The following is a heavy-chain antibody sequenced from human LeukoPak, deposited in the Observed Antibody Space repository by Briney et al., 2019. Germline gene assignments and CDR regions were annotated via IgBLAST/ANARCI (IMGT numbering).Heavy chain of an antibody. Sequence: PGGSLRLSCAASGFIFISYSMNWVRQAPGKGVEWVSSISSSDYIYHSDSVKGRSTISRDNPKKSLYLQMHSLRAEDTAVYYCAKASVWTMVRAVSYFDEWGQGIQVTVSS. J-gene: IGHJ4*02. D-gene: IGHD3-10*01. CDR2: ISSSDYI. V-gene: IGHV3-21*04. CDR3: AKASVWTMVRAVSYFDE. CDR1: GFIFISYS.